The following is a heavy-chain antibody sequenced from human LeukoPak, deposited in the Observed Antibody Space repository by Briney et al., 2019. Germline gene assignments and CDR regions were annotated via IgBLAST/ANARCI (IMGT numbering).Heavy chain of an antibody. D-gene: IGHD1-26*01. V-gene: IGHV3-53*01. CDR2: IYSGGST. J-gene: IGHJ3*01. CDR3: ARDSPYSGSPHSDAFDL. Sequence: PGGSLRLSCAASGFTVSSNYMSGVREAPGKGLEWVSDIYSGGSTYYADSVKGRFTVSRDNAKNSLYLQMNSLRAEDTAVYYCARDSPYSGSPHSDAFDLWGQGTLVTVSS. CDR1: GFTVSSNY.